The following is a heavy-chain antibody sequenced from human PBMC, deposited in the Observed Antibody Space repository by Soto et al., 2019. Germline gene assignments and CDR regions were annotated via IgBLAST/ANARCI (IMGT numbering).Heavy chain of an antibody. D-gene: IGHD3-3*02. J-gene: IGHJ4*02. V-gene: IGHV1-58*01. CDR1: GFTFTSSA. Sequence: GASVKVCCKDSGFTFTSSAGQWVRQARGQRLEWIGWIVVGSGNTNYAQKFQERVTITRDMSTSTAYMELSSLRSEDTAVYYCAADWGFVLEPEFDYWGQGTLVTVSS. CDR3: AADWGFVLEPEFDY. CDR2: IVVGSGNT.